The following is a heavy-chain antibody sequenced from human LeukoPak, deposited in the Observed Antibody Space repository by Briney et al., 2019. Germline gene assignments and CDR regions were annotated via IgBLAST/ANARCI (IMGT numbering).Heavy chain of an antibody. J-gene: IGHJ6*03. Sequence: PGGSLRLSCAASGFTVSSNYMSWVRQAPGKGLECVSVTYSNGRTYYADSVKGRFTISRDISKNTLYLQMNSLRAEDTAVYYCARVLSGRGSLYDYYYYMDVWGKGTTVTISS. V-gene: IGHV3-53*01. CDR3: ARVLSGRGSLYDYYYYMDV. D-gene: IGHD3-10*01. CDR2: TYSNGRT. CDR1: GFTVSSNY.